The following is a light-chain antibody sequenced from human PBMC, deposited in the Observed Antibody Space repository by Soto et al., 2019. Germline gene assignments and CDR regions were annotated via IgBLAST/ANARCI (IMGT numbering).Light chain of an antibody. Sequence: DIVMTQSPGTLSVSPGERATLSCRASQSISSKLAWYQQKPGQAPRLLLSDASTRATGIPARFSGSGSGTEFTLTISSLQSEDFAVYYCQQYLQWPLTFGGGTKVEIK. CDR1: QSISSK. J-gene: IGKJ4*01. CDR2: DAS. CDR3: QQYLQWPLT. V-gene: IGKV3-15*01.